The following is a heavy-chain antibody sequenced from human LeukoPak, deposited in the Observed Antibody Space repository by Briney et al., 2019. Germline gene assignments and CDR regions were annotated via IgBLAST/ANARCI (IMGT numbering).Heavy chain of an antibody. Sequence: QSGGSLRLSCVASGFTFSNYGMHWVRQAPGKGLEWVTTISYDGNDEYYADSVKGRFTISRDNSKNTLYLEMSSLRIEDTAVYYCAKGIAAVTEGRSRDYYYAMDVWGQAITVTVSS. J-gene: IGHJ6*02. CDR1: GFTFSNYG. D-gene: IGHD6-25*01. CDR2: ISYDGNDE. CDR3: AKGIAAVTEGRSRDYYYAMDV. V-gene: IGHV3-30*18.